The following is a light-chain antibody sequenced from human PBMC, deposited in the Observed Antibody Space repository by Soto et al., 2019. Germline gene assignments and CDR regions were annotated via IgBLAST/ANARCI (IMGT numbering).Light chain of an antibody. Sequence: QSVLTQPPSVSGAPGQTVTLSCSGSSSNIGAPYDVHWYQQLPGVAPKLLIFGDTNRPSGVPDRFSGSKSGTSASLAITGLQADDEADYYCHSYDYGLRAWVFGGGTKLTVL. V-gene: IGLV1-40*01. J-gene: IGLJ3*02. CDR2: GDT. CDR1: SSNIGAPYD. CDR3: HSYDYGLRAWV.